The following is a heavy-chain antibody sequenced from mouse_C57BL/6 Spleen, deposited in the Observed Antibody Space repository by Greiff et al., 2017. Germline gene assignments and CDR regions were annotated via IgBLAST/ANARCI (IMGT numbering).Heavy chain of an antibody. D-gene: IGHD2-2*01. V-gene: IGHV1-64*01. CDR2: IHPNSGST. CDR3: ARGHGYPFAY. J-gene: IGHJ3*01. CDR1: GYTFTSYW. Sequence: VQLQQPGAELVKPGASVKLSCKASGYTFTSYWMPWVKQRPGQGLEWIGMIHPNSGSTNYNEKFKSKATLTVDTSTSTAYMQLSSLTSEDSAGYYCARGHGYPFAYWGQGTPVTVSA.